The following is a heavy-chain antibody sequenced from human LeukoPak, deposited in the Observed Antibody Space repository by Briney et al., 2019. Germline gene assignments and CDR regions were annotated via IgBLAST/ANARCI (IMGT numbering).Heavy chain of an antibody. CDR2: IYTSGST. CDR1: GGSISSGSYY. Sequence: SETLSLTCTVSGGSISSGSYYWSWIRQPAGKGLEWIGRIYTSGSTNYNPSLKSRVTISVDTSKNQFSLKLSSVTAADTAVYYCARDFITGFDYWGQGTLVTVSS. J-gene: IGHJ4*02. CDR3: ARDFITGFDY. V-gene: IGHV4-61*02.